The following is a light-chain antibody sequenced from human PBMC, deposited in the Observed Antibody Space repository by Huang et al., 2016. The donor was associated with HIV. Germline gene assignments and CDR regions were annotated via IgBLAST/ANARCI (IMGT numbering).Light chain of an antibody. V-gene: IGKV3-20*01. CDR3: QQYGSSPLT. CDR1: QRVSSSY. CDR2: GAS. J-gene: IGKJ5*01. Sequence: EIVLTQPPGTLSSPPGERATLSCRASQRVSSSYLAWYQQKPGQAPRLLIHGASSRATGIPDRFSGSGSGTDFTLTISRLEPEDFAVYYCQQYGSSPLTFGQGTRLEIK.